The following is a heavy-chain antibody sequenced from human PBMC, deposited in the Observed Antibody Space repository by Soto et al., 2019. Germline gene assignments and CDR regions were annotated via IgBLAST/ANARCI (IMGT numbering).Heavy chain of an antibody. Sequence: GESLKISCHGSGYTFFIFWIVWVLQGPGKGLEWVGRIDPGDSSATYSPTFQGHVTISADRSTRSAYLQWRSLRASDTAMYYCARQIAARPGPTYYYYGMDVWGQGTTVTVSS. D-gene: IGHD6-6*01. CDR1: GYTFFIFW. J-gene: IGHJ6*02. CDR3: ARQIAARPGPTYYYYGMDV. CDR2: IDPGDSSA. V-gene: IGHV5-10-1*01.